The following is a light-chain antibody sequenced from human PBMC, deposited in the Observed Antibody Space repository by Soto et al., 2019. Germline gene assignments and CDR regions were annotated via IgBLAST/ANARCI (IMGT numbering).Light chain of an antibody. CDR2: GAS. J-gene: IGKJ1*01. Sequence: EIVLTQSPGTLSLSPGERATLSCRASQSVSSSYLACYQQKPGQAPRLLSYGASSRATGIPDRFSGSGSGTDFTLTISRLEPEDFAVYYCQHYGSSRWTFGQGNKVEIK. CDR1: QSVSSSY. CDR3: QHYGSSRWT. V-gene: IGKV3-20*01.